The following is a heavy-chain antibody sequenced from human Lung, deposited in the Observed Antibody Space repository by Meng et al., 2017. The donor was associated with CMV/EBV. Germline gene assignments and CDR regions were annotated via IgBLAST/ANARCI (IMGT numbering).Heavy chain of an antibody. V-gene: IGHV3-30*02. D-gene: IGHD2-21*01. CDR2: IRYDEKTK. CDR1: GFNFKIFG. CDR3: VKDFPGDCYPLCYYFSHGMDV. Sequence: GGSXRLXXATSGFNFKIFGMHWLRQLPGKGLEWVAFIRYDEKTKYYADSVKGRFTIFRDNSKNTLYLQMNSLRVEDTAVYYCVKDFPGDCYPLCYYFSHGMDVWXQGTXVTVAS. J-gene: IGHJ6*02.